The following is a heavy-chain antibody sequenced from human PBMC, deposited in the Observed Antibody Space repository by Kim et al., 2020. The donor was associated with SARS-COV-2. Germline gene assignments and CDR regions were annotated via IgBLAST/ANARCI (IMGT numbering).Heavy chain of an antibody. CDR1: GGSFSSSAYY. D-gene: IGHD6-6*01. Sequence: SETLSLTCTVSGGSFSSSAYYWNWIRQPAGKGLEWIGRIYSSGTINYNPSLKSRVTISVDKSKHQFSLQLDSVTAADTAVYYCARGVRLEYSSSSGGPIDYWGQGTLLSVSS. CDR3: ARGVRLEYSSSSGGPIDY. CDR2: IYSSGTI. V-gene: IGHV4-61*02. J-gene: IGHJ4*02.